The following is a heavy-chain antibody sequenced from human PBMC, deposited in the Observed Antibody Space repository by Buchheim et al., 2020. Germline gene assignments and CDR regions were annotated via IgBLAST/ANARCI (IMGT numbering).Heavy chain of an antibody. V-gene: IGHV3-23*01. CDR2: ISGGGFST. CDR1: GFTFNNYA. D-gene: IGHD2-2*01. CDR3: AKGYCSSTACSSDY. J-gene: IGHJ4*02. Sequence: EVQLLESGGGLVQPGGSLRLSCAASGFTFNNYAMSWVRQAPGKGLEWVSAISGGGFSTYYADSVKGRFTISRDNSKNPLYLQMNGLRAEDTSVYYCAKGYCSSTACSSDYWGQGTL.